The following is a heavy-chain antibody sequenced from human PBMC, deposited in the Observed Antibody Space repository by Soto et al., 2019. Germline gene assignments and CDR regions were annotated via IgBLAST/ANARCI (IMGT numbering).Heavy chain of an antibody. CDR1: GGSISSYY. J-gene: IGHJ6*02. Sequence: SETLSLTCTVSGGSISSYYWSWIRQPPGKGLEWIGYIYYSGSTNYNPPLKSRVTISVDTSKNQFSLKLSSVTAADTAVYYCARVGTYYYDSSGYPYYYYGMDVWGQGTTVTVSS. CDR2: IYYSGST. D-gene: IGHD3-22*01. CDR3: ARVGTYYYDSSGYPYYYYGMDV. V-gene: IGHV4-59*01.